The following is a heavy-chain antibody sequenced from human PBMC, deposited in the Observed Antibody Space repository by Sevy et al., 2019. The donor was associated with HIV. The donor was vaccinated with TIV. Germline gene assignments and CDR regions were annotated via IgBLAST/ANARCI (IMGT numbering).Heavy chain of an antibody. D-gene: IGHD5-12*01. V-gene: IGHV3-7*01. CDR2: IKQDGSEK. CDR3: ARDLGWLLKYFDL. Sequence: GGSLRLSCAASAFTFSSYCMTWVRQAPGKGLEWVANIKQDGSEKYYVDSVKGRFTISRDNAKSSLYLQMNSLRAEDTAVYYCARDLGWLLKYFDLWGRGTLVTVSS. J-gene: IGHJ2*01. CDR1: AFTFSSYC.